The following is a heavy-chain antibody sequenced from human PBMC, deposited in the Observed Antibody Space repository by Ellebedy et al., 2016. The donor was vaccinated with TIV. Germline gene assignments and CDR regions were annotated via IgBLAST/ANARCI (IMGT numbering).Heavy chain of an antibody. CDR2: IDPSDSYT. V-gene: IGHV5-10-1*01. Sequence: PGGSLRLSCKGSGYSFTSYWISWVRQMPGKGLEWMGKIDPSDSYTNYSPSFQGHVTISTDKSINTAYLQWSSLKASDTAMYYCARYIPPHLPVHWGQGTLVTVSS. D-gene: IGHD2-2*01. CDR3: ARYIPPHLPVH. CDR1: GYSFTSYW. J-gene: IGHJ1*01.